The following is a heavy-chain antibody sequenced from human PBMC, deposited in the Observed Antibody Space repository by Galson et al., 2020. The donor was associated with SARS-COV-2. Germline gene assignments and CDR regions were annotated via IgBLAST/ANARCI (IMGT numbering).Heavy chain of an antibody. Sequence: SEPLSLTCTVSADSISSSGYCWHWIRQHPGKGLEWIGYFYYSGSTYYNPSLKGRVTISADTSKHQFSLKLSSVTAADTAVYYCARDRRLGSDYYYGMDVWGQGITVTVSS. CDR2: FYYSGST. J-gene: IGHJ6*02. CDR3: ARDRRLGSDYYYGMDV. D-gene: IGHD2-15*01. V-gene: IGHV4-31*03. CDR1: ADSISSSGYC.